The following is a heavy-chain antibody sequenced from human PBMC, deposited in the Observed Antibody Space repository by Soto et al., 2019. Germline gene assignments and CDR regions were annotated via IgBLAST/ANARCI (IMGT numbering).Heavy chain of an antibody. CDR3: ARAGAAPYYYYGMDV. CDR1: GYTFSTSG. V-gene: IGHV1-18*01. D-gene: IGHD2-15*01. CDR2: ISTYNGDT. J-gene: IGHJ6*02. Sequence: QVQLVQSGAEVRKPGASVKVSCKASGYTFSTSGMSWLRQAPGQGLEWMGWISTYNGDTNDAPKFQERVTMTSNTSTRTVYMERRGRRSDDTAGYYCARAGAAPYYYYGMDVWGQWTRVTVSS.